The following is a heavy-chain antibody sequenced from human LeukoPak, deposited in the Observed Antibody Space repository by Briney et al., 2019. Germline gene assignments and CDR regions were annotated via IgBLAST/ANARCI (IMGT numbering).Heavy chain of an antibody. CDR1: GYTFTSYA. CDR3: ASAGYCSSTSCYTRYYYYYMDV. CDR2: INAGNGNT. J-gene: IGHJ6*03. V-gene: IGHV1-3*01. Sequence: ASVKVSCKASGYTFTSYAMHWVRQAPGQRLEWMGWINAGNGNTKYSQKFQGRVTITRGTSASTAYMELSSLRSEDTAVYYCASAGYCSSTSCYTRYYYYYMDVWGKGTTVTVSS. D-gene: IGHD2-2*01.